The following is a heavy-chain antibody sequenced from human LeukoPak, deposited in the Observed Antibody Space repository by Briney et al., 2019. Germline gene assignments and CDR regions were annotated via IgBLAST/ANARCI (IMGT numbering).Heavy chain of an antibody. CDR3: ARGRSSYYFDY. D-gene: IGHD3-3*01. V-gene: IGHV3-48*01. CDR2: ISSSSSTI. Sequence: PGGSLRLSCAASGFTFSSYSMNWVRQAPGKGLEWVSYISSSSSTIYYADSVKGRFTISRDNAKNSLYLQMNSLRAEDTAVYYCARGRSSYYFDYWGQGTLVTVSS. J-gene: IGHJ4*02. CDR1: GFTFSSYS.